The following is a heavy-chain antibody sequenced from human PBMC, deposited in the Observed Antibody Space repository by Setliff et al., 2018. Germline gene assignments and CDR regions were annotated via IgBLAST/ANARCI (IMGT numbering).Heavy chain of an antibody. CDR1: GGAFSSYG. J-gene: IGHJ6*03. Sequence: GASVKVSCKASGGAFSSYGISWVRQAPGQGLEWMGGTIPMFGTTSYARQFQGRVTIITDDSTSTAYMQLSSLGYEDTAVYYCGREGVDSRSSTDYRYYMDVWGKGTTVTVSS. CDR2: TIPMFGTT. D-gene: IGHD3-22*01. CDR3: GREGVDSRSSTDYRYYMDV. V-gene: IGHV1-69*05.